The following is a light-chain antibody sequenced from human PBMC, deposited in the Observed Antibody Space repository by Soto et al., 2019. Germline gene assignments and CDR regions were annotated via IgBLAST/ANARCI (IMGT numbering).Light chain of an antibody. V-gene: IGKV3-15*01. Sequence: EIVMTQSPATLSVSPGERAALSCRASQSVSSNFAWYQQNPGQAPRLLIYGASTRATGIPARFSGSGSGTEFTLTISSLQSEDFAVYYCHQYNNWPYTFGQGTKLEIK. CDR1: QSVSSN. CDR3: HQYNNWPYT. CDR2: GAS. J-gene: IGKJ2*01.